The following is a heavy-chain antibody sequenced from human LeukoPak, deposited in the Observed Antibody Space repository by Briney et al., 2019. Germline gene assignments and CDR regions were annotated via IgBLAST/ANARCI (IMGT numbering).Heavy chain of an antibody. J-gene: IGHJ4*02. CDR2: IYYIGST. Sequence: SETLSLTFTVSGGSISSYYWSWIRQPPGKGLGWVGDIYYIGSTNYNPSPKSLGTISVDTSKNQFSLNLSSVTGADTAVYYCARRTRRVWDFRVGATRDPYYFDYWGQGNLVTVSS. CDR3: ARRTRRVWDFRVGATRDPYYFDY. V-gene: IGHV4-59*01. CDR1: GGSISSYY. D-gene: IGHD1-26*01.